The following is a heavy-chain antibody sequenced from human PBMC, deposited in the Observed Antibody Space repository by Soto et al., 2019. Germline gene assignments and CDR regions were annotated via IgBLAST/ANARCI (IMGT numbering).Heavy chain of an antibody. Sequence: EVQLVESGGGLVQPGGSMKLSCAASGFTFSGSAMHWVRQASGKGLEWVGRIRSKANSYATAYAASVTGRFTISRDDSKNTAYLQTNILKTEDTACYYFTRTMTTAAFDIWCQGTMVTVSS. D-gene: IGHD4-17*01. V-gene: IGHV3-73*02. CDR2: IRSKANSYAT. CDR1: GFTFSGSA. J-gene: IGHJ3*02. CDR3: TRTMTTAAFDI.